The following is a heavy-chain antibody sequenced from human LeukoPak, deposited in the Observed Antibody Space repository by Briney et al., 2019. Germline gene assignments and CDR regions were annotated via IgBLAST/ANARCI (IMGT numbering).Heavy chain of an antibody. CDR2: IKEDGSER. CDR1: AYIFSGHW. J-gene: IGHJ4*02. CDR3: ARDNPPDY. V-gene: IGHV3-7*03. Sequence: GGSLRLSCEGSAYIFSGHWMNWVRQTPGKGLEWVASIKEDGSERQYVDSVKGRFTISRDNAKNSLYLQLNSLRAEDTALYYCARDNPPDYWGQGTLVTVSS.